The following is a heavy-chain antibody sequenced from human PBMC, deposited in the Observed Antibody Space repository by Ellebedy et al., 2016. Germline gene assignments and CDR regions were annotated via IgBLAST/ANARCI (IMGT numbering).Heavy chain of an antibody. V-gene: IGHV1-2*02. CDR1: GYTFTAYY. Sequence: ASVKVSCXASGYTFTAYYMHWVRQAPGQGLEWMGWINPNSGGTNFAQNFQGRVTMTRDTSISTAYMELMRLRSDDTAVYYCARVGNPNVSQGYSSTWTRNHYYGMDVWGQGTTVTVSS. D-gene: IGHD2-2*01. CDR3: ARVGNPNVSQGYSSTWTRNHYYGMDV. CDR2: INPNSGGT. J-gene: IGHJ6*02.